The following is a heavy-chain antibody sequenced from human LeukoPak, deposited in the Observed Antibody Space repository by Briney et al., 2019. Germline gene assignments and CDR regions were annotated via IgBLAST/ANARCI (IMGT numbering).Heavy chain of an antibody. D-gene: IGHD2-2*01. J-gene: IGHJ4*02. CDR3: ARRCSSTSCLQD. CDR2: ISSSSSYI. CDR1: GFTFSSYS. V-gene: IGHV3-21*01. Sequence: KSGGSLRLSCAASGFTFSSYSMNWVRQAPGKGLEWVSYISSSSSYIYYADSVKGRFTISRDNAKNSLYLQMNSLRAEDTAVYYCARRCSSTSCLQDWGQGTLVTVSS.